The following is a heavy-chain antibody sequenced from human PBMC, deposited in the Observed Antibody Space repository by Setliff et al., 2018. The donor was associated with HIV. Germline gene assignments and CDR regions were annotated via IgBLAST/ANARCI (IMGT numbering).Heavy chain of an antibody. Sequence: SETLSLTCAVSGYSISRGYFWVWVRRPPGKGLEWIGSVSHSGNTDYNISLKSRVTISIDNSNNHFSLKLRSVTAADTAVYSCVSQPESRWQIEYWGQGTLVTVSS. D-gene: IGHD3-10*01. J-gene: IGHJ4*02. CDR3: VSQPESRWQIEY. V-gene: IGHV4-38-2*01. CDR2: VSHSGNT. CDR1: GYSISRGYF.